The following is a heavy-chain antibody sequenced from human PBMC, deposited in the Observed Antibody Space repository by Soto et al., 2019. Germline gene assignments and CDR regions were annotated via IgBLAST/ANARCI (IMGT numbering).Heavy chain of an antibody. V-gene: IGHV4-34*01. D-gene: IGHD2-15*01. CDR2: INHSGST. CDR3: ARGPGDIVVVVAATRWFDP. Sequence: PSETLSLTCAVYGGSFSGYYWSWIRQPPGKGLGWIGEINHSGSTNYNPSLKSRVTISVDTSKNQFSLKLSSVTAADTAVYYCARGPGDIVVVVAATRWFDPWGQGTLVTVS. J-gene: IGHJ5*02. CDR1: GGSFSGYY.